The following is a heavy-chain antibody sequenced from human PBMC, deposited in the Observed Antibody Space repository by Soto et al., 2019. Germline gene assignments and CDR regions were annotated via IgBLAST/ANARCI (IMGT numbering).Heavy chain of an antibody. CDR3: AKDLEGSESYALFHYYYYYMDV. CDR1: GFTFTSHA. CDR2: ISGSGGTT. Sequence: GGSLRLSCGVSGFTFTSHAMSWARRAPGKGLEWVSGISGSGGTTYYADSVKGRFTISRDNSKNTMYLQVNSLRAEDTAVYYCAKDLEGSESYALFHYYYYYMDVWGKGTTVTVSS. D-gene: IGHD3-10*01. J-gene: IGHJ6*03. V-gene: IGHV3-23*01.